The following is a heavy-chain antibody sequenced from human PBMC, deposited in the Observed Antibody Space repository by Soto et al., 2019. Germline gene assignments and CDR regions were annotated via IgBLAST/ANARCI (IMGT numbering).Heavy chain of an antibody. J-gene: IGHJ4*02. CDR3: ASGYGRIFDY. Sequence: PSETLSLTCAVYGGSFSGYYWNWIRQPPGKGLEWIGEINHSGSTNYNPSLKSRVTISVDTSKNQFSLKLSSVTAADTAVYYCASGYGRIFDYWGQGTPVTVSS. V-gene: IGHV4-34*01. D-gene: IGHD3-10*01. CDR2: INHSGST. CDR1: GGSFSGYY.